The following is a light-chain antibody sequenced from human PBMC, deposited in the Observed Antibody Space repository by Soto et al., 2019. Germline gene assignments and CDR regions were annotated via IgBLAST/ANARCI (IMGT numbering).Light chain of an antibody. CDR3: HVWDISAEQVV. Sequence: SSELTQPPSVSVAPGQTATVTCGADNIGSKSVHWYQKKAGQAPLLVVFADSDRPPGIPARFSAFNSGNTATLTISMVEDGDEADYYCHVWDISAEQVVFGGGTKVTVL. CDR1: NIGSKS. J-gene: IGLJ2*01. CDR2: ADS. V-gene: IGLV3-21*02.